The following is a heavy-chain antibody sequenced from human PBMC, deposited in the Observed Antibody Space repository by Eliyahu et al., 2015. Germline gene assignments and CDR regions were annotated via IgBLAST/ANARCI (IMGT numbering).Heavy chain of an antibody. V-gene: IGHV4-39*01. D-gene: IGHD1-26*01. Sequence: QLPLQESGPGLVKPSETLSLTCIVSSDSITTRNYYWGWVRQPPGKGVEWIGSIYYSGTTYYKPSLKSRVTISVDTSKNQFSLNLMSVTAADTAVYYCARQVGTTTGWLDPWGQGTLVTVSS. J-gene: IGHJ5*02. CDR1: SDSITTRNYY. CDR2: IYYSGTT. CDR3: ARQVGTTTGWLDP.